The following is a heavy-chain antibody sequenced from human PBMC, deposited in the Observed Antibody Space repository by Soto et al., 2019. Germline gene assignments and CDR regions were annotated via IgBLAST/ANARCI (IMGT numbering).Heavy chain of an antibody. V-gene: IGHV3-48*01. CDR2: ISPPSDSI. J-gene: IGHJ4*02. D-gene: IGHD1-7*01. CDR3: ARKLLGAGNYFFEY. Sequence: GGSLRLSCEPSGFTFSSYSFSWVRQAPGGGLEWIAYISPPSDSIYYGDYVRSRFTISRDNVKNSVYLQMNNLRGDDTAMYYCARKLLGAGNYFFEYWGQG. CDR1: GFTFSSYS.